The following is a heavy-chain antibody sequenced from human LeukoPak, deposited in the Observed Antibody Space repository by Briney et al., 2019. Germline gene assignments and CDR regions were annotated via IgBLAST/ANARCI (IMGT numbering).Heavy chain of an antibody. D-gene: IGHD5-18*01. V-gene: IGHV3-30*02. J-gene: IGHJ4*02. Sequence: GGSLRLSCAASGFTFSSYGMHWVRQAPGKGLEWVAFIRYDGSNKYYADSVKGRFTISRDNSKNTLYLQMNSLRAEDTALYYCAKGRGYNYGYIFGYFDYWGQGTLVTVSS. CDR1: GFTFSSYG. CDR3: AKGRGYNYGYIFGYFDY. CDR2: IRYDGSNK.